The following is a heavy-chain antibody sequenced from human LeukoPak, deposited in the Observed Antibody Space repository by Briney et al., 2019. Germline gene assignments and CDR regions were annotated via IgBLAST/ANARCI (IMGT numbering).Heavy chain of an antibody. V-gene: IGHV1-46*01. D-gene: IGHD3-16*02. CDR1: GYTFTSNY. CDR3: AADQGVGVWGSYRRKDAFDI. Sequence: ASVKVSCKASGYTFTSNYIHWVRQAPGQGLEWMGMIYPRDGSTSYAQKFQGRVTITRDMSTSTAYMELSSLRSEDTAVYYCAADQGVGVWGSYRRKDAFDIWGQGTMVTVSS. J-gene: IGHJ3*02. CDR2: IYPRDGST.